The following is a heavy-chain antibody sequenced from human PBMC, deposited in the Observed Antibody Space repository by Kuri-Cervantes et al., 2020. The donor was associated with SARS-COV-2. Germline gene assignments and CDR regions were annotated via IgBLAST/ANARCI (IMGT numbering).Heavy chain of an antibody. D-gene: IGHD6-19*01. J-gene: IGHJ4*02. CDR1: GYTFTHYY. CDR3: ARGRAGGYLDL. Sequence: ASVKVSCKASGYTFTHYYMHWVRQAPGQGLEWMGIIDPSGGTANNAQNFQGRVTLTRDTSTSTVDLDLSSLRSDDTAVYHCARGRAGGYLDLWGQGTLVTVSS. V-gene: IGHV1-46*01. CDR2: IDPSGGTA.